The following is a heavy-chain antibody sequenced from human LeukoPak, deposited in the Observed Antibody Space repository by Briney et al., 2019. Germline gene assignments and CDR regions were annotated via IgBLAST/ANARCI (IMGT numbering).Heavy chain of an antibody. CDR3: AGAHYYGSGSYFSHFDY. D-gene: IGHD3-10*01. V-gene: IGHV4-34*01. Sequence: SETLSLTCAVYGGSFSGYYWSWIRQPPGKGLEWXXEINHSGSTNYNPSLKGRVTISVDTSKNQFSLKLSSVTAADTAVYYCAGAHYYGSGSYFSHFDYWGQGTLVTVSS. J-gene: IGHJ4*02. CDR2: INHSGST. CDR1: GGSFSGYY.